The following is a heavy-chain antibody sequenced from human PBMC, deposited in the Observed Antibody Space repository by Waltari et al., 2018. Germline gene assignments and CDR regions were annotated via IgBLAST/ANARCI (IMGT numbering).Heavy chain of an antibody. Sequence: EAQLVESGGGLVQPGDSLRLSCAASAFTFSSFWMSWVRQAPGRGPLWDPRIGTNGKETTYRDAAKGGLTVSRANRRNRLHRQLNRQRAEDTAVYYCARVPRRTHRSPVPGRHHYDGRDVWGQGTTATVSA. CDR3: ARVPRRTHRSPVPGRHHYDGRDV. CDR2: IGTNGKET. J-gene: IGHJ6*01. D-gene: IGHD3-10*01. CDR1: AFTFSSFW. V-gene: IGHV3-74*03.